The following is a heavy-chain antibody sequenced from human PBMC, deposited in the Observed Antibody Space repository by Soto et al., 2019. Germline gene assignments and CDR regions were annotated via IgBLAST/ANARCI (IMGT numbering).Heavy chain of an antibody. CDR2: VYYTGST. CDR1: GASIRSTDYY. Sequence: SETLSLTCTVSGASIRSTDYYWSWIRQAPGKGLEWIGYVYYTGSTYYNPSLMSRLTISVDTSKNQFSLKLTSVTAAETAVYYCVRTAREGAVAPHWFDRWGQGAQVTVSS. D-gene: IGHD2-21*02. J-gene: IGHJ5*02. V-gene: IGHV4-30-4*01. CDR3: VRTAREGAVAPHWFDR.